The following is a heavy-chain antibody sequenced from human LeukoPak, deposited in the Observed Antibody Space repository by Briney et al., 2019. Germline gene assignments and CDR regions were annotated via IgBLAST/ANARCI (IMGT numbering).Heavy chain of an antibody. V-gene: IGHV4-39*07. D-gene: IGHD3-9*01. CDR2: IYYSVST. J-gene: IGHJ4*02. Sequence: PSETLSLTCTVSGGSISSSSYYWGWIRQPPGKGLEWIGSIYYSVSTYYNPSLKSRVTISVDTSKNQFSLKLSSVTAADTAVYYCARVLRYFDWFEYWGQGTLVTVSS. CDR3: ARVLRYFDWFEY. CDR1: GGSISSSSYY.